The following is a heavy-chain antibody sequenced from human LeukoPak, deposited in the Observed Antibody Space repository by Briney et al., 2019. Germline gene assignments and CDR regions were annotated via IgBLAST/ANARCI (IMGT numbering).Heavy chain of an antibody. CDR1: GFTFSSYA. D-gene: IGHD1-26*01. Sequence: AGGSLRLSCAASGFTFSSYAMSWVRQAPGKGLEWVSAISGSGGSTYYADSVKGRFTIPRDNSKNTLYLQMNSLRAEDTAVYCCAKVGSGSYYVYWGQGTLVTVSS. V-gene: IGHV3-23*01. CDR2: ISGSGGST. CDR3: AKVGSGSYYVY. J-gene: IGHJ4*02.